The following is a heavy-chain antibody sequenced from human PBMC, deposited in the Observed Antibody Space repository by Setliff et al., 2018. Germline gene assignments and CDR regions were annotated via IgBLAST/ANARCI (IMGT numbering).Heavy chain of an antibody. V-gene: IGHV3-7*03. D-gene: IGHD3-3*01. CDR2: INQDGSGK. CDR1: GFTFSSLW. J-gene: IGHJ4*02. CDR3: ANYEQRPRNLDY. Sequence: GSLRLSCTASGFTFSSLWMSWVRQAPGKGLEWVANINQDGSGKYYVDSVKGRFTISRDNAKNSLSLQMNSLRAEDTALYYCANYEQRPRNLDYWGQGTLVTVSS.